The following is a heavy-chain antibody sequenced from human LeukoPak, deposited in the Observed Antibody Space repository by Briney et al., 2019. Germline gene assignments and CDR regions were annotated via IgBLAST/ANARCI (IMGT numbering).Heavy chain of an antibody. Sequence: PGGSLRLSCAASGFTFSSYSMNWVRQAPGKGLEWVSSISSSSSYIYYADSVKGRFTISRDNAKNSLYLQMNSLRAEDTAVYYCARDRLDCSSTSCYTRYYYGMDVWGQGTTVTVSS. CDR1: GFTFSSYS. CDR2: ISSSSSYI. D-gene: IGHD2-2*02. CDR3: ARDRLDCSSTSCYTRYYYGMDV. J-gene: IGHJ6*02. V-gene: IGHV3-21*01.